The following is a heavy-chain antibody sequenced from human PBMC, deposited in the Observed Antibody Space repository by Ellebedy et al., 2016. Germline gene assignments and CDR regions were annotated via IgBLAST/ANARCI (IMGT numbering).Heavy chain of an antibody. Sequence: ASVKVSCKASGYTFTSYGISWVRQAPGQGLEWMGWISAYNGNTNYAQKLPGRVTMTTDTSTSTAYMELRSLRSDDTAVYYCARDAPSSSNRNYHYYGMDVWGQGTTVTVSS. CDR2: ISAYNGNT. V-gene: IGHV1-18*01. D-gene: IGHD6-13*01. CDR3: ARDAPSSSNRNYHYYGMDV. J-gene: IGHJ6*02. CDR1: GYTFTSYG.